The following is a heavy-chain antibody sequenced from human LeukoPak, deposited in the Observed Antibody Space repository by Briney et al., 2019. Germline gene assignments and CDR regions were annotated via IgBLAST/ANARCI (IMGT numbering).Heavy chain of an antibody. V-gene: IGHV1-2*02. CDR1: GYTFTGYY. J-gene: IGHJ5*02. CDR2: INPNSGGT. Sequence: ASVKVSCKASGYTFTGYYMHWVRQAPGQGLEWMGWINPNSGGTKYAQKFQGRVTMTRDTSISTAYMELSRLRSDDTAVYYCASGPGTNWFDPWGQGTLVTVSS. CDR3: ASGPGTNWFDP. D-gene: IGHD1/OR15-1a*01.